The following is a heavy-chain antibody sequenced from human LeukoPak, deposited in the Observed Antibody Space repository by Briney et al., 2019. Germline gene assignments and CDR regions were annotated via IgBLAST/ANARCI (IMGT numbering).Heavy chain of an antibody. CDR3: AKESSYLQGWRLGDCFDP. CDR1: GGSISSYF. Sequence: PSETLSLTCTVSGGSISSYFCNWIRQPPGKGLEWIGSIYDSGSTNYNPSLKSRVTMSVDMSSNHFSLKLGSVTAAGTAVYYCAKESSYLQGWRLGDCFDPWGQGTLVTVSS. CDR2: IYDSGST. D-gene: IGHD2-21*02. V-gene: IGHV4-59*01. J-gene: IGHJ5*02.